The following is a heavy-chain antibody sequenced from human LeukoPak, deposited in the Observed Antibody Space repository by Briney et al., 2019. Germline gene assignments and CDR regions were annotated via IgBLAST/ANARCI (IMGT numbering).Heavy chain of an antibody. CDR3: ARDSLDIVATISYYFDY. J-gene: IGHJ4*02. D-gene: IGHD5-12*01. V-gene: IGHV3-30*04. CDR1: GFTFSSYA. Sequence: GGSLRLSCAASGFTFSSYAMSWVRQAPGKGLEWVAVISYDGSNKYYADSVKGRFTVSRDNSKNTLYLQMNSLRAEDTAVYYCARDSLDIVATISYYFDYWGQGTLVTVSS. CDR2: ISYDGSNK.